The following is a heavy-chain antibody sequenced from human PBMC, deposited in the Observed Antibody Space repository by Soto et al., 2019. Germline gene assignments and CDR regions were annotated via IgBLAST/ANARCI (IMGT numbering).Heavy chain of an antibody. CDR1: GFSLSTSGVG. J-gene: IGHJ5*02. CDR2: IYWNDDK. Sequence: SGPTLVNPTQTLTLTCTFSGFSLSTSGVGVGWIRQPPGKALEWLALIYWNDDKRYSPSLKSRLTITKDTSKNQVVLTMTNMDPVDTATYYCAHMGYCSGGSCYSRFYNWFDPWGQGTLVTVSS. CDR3: AHMGYCSGGSCYSRFYNWFDP. V-gene: IGHV2-5*01. D-gene: IGHD2-15*01.